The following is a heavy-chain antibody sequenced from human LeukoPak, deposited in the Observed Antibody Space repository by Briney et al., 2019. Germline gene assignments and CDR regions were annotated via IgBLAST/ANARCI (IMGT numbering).Heavy chain of an antibody. V-gene: IGHV4-39*07. CDR2: IYYTGST. CDR1: GGSISSGSYY. J-gene: IGHJ3*02. Sequence: SETLSLTCTVSGGSISSGSYYWGWIRQPPGKGLEWIGSIYYTGSTYYNPSLKSRVTMSVDTSKNQFSLKLSSVTAADTAVYYCARDRWTTVVTPDAFDIWGQGTMVTVSS. CDR3: ARDRWTTVVTPDAFDI. D-gene: IGHD4-23*01.